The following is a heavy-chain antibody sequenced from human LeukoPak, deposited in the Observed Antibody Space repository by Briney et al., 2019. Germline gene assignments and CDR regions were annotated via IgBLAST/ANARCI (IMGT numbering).Heavy chain of an antibody. V-gene: IGHV4-39*01. CDR2: IYYSGST. Sequence: PSETLSLTCAVSGASISGSGYYWGWIRQPPGKGLEWIGNIYYSGSTYYNASLQSRVTISIDMSKNEFSLRLNSVTAADTAMYYCAKSGGYGLIDYWGQGTLVTVSS. D-gene: IGHD1-26*01. J-gene: IGHJ4*02. CDR3: AKSGGYGLIDY. CDR1: GASISGSGYY.